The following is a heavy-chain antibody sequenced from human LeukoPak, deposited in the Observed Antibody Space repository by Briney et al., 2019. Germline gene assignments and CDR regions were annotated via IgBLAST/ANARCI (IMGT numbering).Heavy chain of an antibody. CDR1: GFTFSSYS. CDR2: ISSSSSYI. J-gene: IGHJ4*02. CDR3: TRDEDFYSSSSDY. V-gene: IGHV3-21*01. Sequence: GGSLRLSCAASGFTFSSYSMNWVRQAPGKGLEWVSFISSSSSYIYDADSVKGRFTISRDNAKNLLYLQMNSLRAEDTAVYYCTRDEDFYSSSSDYWGQGTLVTVSS. D-gene: IGHD6-6*01.